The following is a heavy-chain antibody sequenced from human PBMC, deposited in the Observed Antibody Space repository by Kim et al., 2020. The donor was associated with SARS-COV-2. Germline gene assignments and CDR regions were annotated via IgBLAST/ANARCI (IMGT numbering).Heavy chain of an antibody. D-gene: IGHD1-26*01. Sequence: SETLSLTCTVSGASITSYYWTWIRQPPGKGLELIGYIYYSGSTNYNPSLNSRVTLSVDTSKNQFSLKLSSVTAADTAVYYCASYSGSFYFQHWGLGTLINVSS. V-gene: IGHV4-59*13. CDR3: ASYSGSFYFQH. J-gene: IGHJ1*01. CDR2: IYYSGST. CDR1: GASITSYY.